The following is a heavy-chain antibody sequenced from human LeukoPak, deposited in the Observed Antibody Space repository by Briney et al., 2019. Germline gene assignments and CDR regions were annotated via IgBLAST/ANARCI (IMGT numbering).Heavy chain of an antibody. CDR3: ARGLMIVVVIYGAFDI. D-gene: IGHD3-22*01. CDR2: INPSGGST. V-gene: IGHV1-46*01. Sequence: ASVKVSCKASGYTFTSYYMHLVRQAPGQGLEWMGIINPSGGSTSYAQKFQGRVTMTRDTSTSTVYVELSSVRSEDTAVYYCARGLMIVVVIYGAFDIWGQGTMVTVSS. CDR1: GYTFTSYY. J-gene: IGHJ3*02.